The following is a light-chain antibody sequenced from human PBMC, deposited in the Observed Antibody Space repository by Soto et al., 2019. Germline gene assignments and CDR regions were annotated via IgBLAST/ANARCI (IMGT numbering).Light chain of an antibody. J-gene: IGKJ1*01. Sequence: EIVLTQSPGTLSLSPGERATPSCRASQSVSNSYLAWYQQRPGQAPRLLIYGASTRATGIPDRFSGSGSGTDFTLTISGLEPEDFAVYFCQQYVSSPWTFGQGTKVDIK. CDR1: QSVSNSY. CDR2: GAS. CDR3: QQYVSSPWT. V-gene: IGKV3-20*01.